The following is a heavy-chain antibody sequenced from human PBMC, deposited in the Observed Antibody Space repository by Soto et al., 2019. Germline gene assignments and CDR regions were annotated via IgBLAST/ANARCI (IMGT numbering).Heavy chain of an antibody. J-gene: IGHJ4*02. CDR1: GGSISSNSYY. CDR3: ARVRRDGYCISY. V-gene: IGHV4-39*01. D-gene: IGHD5-12*01. CDR2: IVYSGST. Sequence: SETLSLTCTVSGGSISSNSYYWGWIRQPPGKGLEWIGSIVYSGSTYYTPSLKSRVIISVDTSKNQFSLKLSSVTAADTAVYYCARVRRDGYCISYWGQGTLVTVSS.